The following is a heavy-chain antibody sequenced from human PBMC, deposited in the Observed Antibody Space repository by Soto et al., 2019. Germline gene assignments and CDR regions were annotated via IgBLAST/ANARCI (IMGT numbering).Heavy chain of an antibody. V-gene: IGHV3-74*01. Sequence: EVQLVESGGGLVQPGGSLRLSCEASGFTFSSYWMHWVRQAPGKGLVWVSGINSDGRSTGYADSVKGRFTISRDNAKNTLYLQMNSLRAEDTAVYYCVRTSLVVAAATREDYWGQGTLVTFSS. CDR2: INSDGRST. CDR3: VRTSLVVAAATREDY. CDR1: GFTFSSYW. J-gene: IGHJ4*02. D-gene: IGHD2-15*01.